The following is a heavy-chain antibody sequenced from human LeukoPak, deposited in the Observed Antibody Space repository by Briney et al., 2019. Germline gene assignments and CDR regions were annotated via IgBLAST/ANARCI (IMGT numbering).Heavy chain of an antibody. CDR1: GGSISSYH. CDR3: TRSLGVVIHGGMDV. D-gene: IGHD3-3*01. CDR2: IYYTGST. V-gene: IGHV4-59*01. Sequence: KSSETLSLTCTVSGGSISSYHWSWIRQPPGKGLGWIGHIYYTGSTNYNPSLKSRVTISLDTSKNQFSLKLSSVTAADTAVYYCTRSLGVVIHGGMDVWGQGTTVTVSS. J-gene: IGHJ6*02.